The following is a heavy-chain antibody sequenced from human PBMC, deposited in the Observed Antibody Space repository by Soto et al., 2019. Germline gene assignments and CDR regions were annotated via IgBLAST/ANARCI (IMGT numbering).Heavy chain of an antibody. V-gene: IGHV3-15*07. D-gene: IGHD2-15*01. CDR2: IKTSAGGGAT. CDR1: GFSFNEAW. Sequence: EVQLVESAGGLVKPGGSLRLSCVASGFSFNEAWMNWVRQAPGQGLEWVGRIKTSAGGGATNYAAPVQGRFTISRDDSKNTLYLHMNSLRNEYTAIYYCTTWSVEGIWGQGTTVIVSS. CDR3: TTWSVEGI. J-gene: IGHJ6*02.